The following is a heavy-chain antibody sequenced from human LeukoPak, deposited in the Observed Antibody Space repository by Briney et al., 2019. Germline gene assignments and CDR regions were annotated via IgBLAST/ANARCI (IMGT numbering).Heavy chain of an antibody. CDR2: MNPNSGNT. D-gene: IGHD6-6*01. J-gene: IGHJ6*03. CDR3: AVYSSSSRYYYYMDV. V-gene: IGHV1-8*01. Sequence: ASVKVSCKASGYTFTSYDINWVRQATGQGLEWMGWMNPNSGNTGYAQKFQGRVTMTKNTSISTAYMDLSSLRSEDTAVYYCAVYSSSSRYYYYMDVWGKGTTVTVSS. CDR1: GYTFTSYD.